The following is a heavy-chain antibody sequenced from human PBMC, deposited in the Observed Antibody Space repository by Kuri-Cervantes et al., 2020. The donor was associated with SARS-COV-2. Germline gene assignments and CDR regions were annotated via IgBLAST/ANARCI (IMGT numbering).Heavy chain of an antibody. V-gene: IGHV4-59*01. CDR3: ARSQVVRHLDWSSELSYRYYMDV. Sequence: ESLYFPCTLSGCSISTYYWSWIRQPPGKGLEWIGYIYYSGSTNYNPSLRSRVTISVDTSKNQFSLRLNSVTAADSAVYFCARSQVVRHLDWSSELSYRYYMDVWGKGTTVTVSS. CDR1: GCSISTYY. D-gene: IGHD3-9*01. J-gene: IGHJ6*04. CDR2: IYYSGST.